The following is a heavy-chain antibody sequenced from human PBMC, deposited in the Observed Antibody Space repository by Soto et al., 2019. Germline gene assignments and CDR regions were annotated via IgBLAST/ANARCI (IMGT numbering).Heavy chain of an antibody. Sequence: PSETLSLTCAVYGGSFSDYYWNWIRQPPGKGLEWIGEINHSGSTNYNPSLKSRVTISVDTSENHFSLNLRAEDTAVYYCARDGDGYNSFDYWGQGTLVTVSS. J-gene: IGHJ4*02. CDR1: GGSFSDYY. V-gene: IGHV4-34*01. CDR3: ARDGDGYNSFDY. CDR2: INHSGST. D-gene: IGHD5-12*01.